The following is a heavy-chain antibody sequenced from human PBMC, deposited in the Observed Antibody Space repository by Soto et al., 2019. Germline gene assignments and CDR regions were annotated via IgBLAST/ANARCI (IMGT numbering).Heavy chain of an antibody. CDR3: ARDNLSVVQLWVGGMDV. V-gene: IGHV4-59*01. CDR2: IYYSGST. D-gene: IGHD5-18*01. CDR1: GGSISSYY. Sequence: SETLSLTCTVSGGSISSYYWSWIRQPLGKGLEWIGYIYYSGSTNYNPSLKSRVTISVDTSKNQFSLKLSSVTAADTAVYYCARDNLSVVQLWVGGMDVWGQGTTVTV. J-gene: IGHJ6*02.